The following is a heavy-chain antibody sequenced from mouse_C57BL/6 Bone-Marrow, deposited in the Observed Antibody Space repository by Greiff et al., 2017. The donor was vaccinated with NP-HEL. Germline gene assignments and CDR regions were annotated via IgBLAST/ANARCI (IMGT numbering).Heavy chain of an antibody. Sequence: VQLQQSGAELVRPGASVTLSCKASGYTFTDYEMHWVKQTPVHGLEWIGAIDPETGGTAYNQKFKGKAILTADKSSSTAYMELRSLTSEDSAVYYCTRGIGGSSYGYFDVWGTGTTVTVSS. J-gene: IGHJ1*03. CDR2: IDPETGGT. D-gene: IGHD1-1*01. CDR1: GYTFTDYE. V-gene: IGHV1-15*01. CDR3: TRGIGGSSYGYFDV.